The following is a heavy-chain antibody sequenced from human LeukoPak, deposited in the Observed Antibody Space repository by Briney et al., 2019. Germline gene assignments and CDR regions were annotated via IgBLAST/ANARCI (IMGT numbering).Heavy chain of an antibody. J-gene: IGHJ4*02. CDR1: GGSFSGYY. V-gene: IGHV4-34*01. CDR2: INHSGST. D-gene: IGHD6-13*01. CDR3: ARSSSSWTLDY. Sequence: PSETLSLTCAVYGGSFSGYYWSWIRQPPGKGPEWIGEINHSGSTNYNPSLKSRVTISVDTSKNQFSLKLSSVTAADTAVYYCARSSSSWTLDYWGQGTLVTVSS.